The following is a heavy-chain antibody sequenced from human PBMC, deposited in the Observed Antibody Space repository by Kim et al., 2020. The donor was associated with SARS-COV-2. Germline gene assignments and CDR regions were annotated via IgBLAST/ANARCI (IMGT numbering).Heavy chain of an antibody. CDR3: ARDFSGAYDP. CDR2: IKSDGSEE. CDR1: GFSFSSYW. Sequence: GGSLRLSCVASGFSFSSYWMSWVRQAPGKGLEWVATIKSDGSEEYYVDSVRGRFTVSRDNDKNSVSLQMSSVRVEESGVFYCARDFSGAYDPWGQGTLVTVSS. J-gene: IGHJ5*02. V-gene: IGHV3-7*01. D-gene: IGHD3-10*01.